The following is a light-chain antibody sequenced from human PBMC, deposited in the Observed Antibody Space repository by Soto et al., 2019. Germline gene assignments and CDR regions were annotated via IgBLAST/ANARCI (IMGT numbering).Light chain of an antibody. J-gene: IGKJ1*01. CDR1: QGISNS. CDR2: GAS. Sequence: TQSPSSLSASVGDRVTITCRASQGISNSLAWYQQRPGRVPKLLIYGASNLQSEVPSRFSGSGSGTDFTLTISSLQPEDVATYYCQKYDSAARTFGQGTKVDIK. CDR3: QKYDSAART. V-gene: IGKV1-27*01.